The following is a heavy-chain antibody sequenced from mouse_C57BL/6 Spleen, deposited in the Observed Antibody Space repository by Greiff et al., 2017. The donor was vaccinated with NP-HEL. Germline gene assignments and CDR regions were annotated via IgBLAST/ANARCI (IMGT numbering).Heavy chain of an antibody. V-gene: IGHV1-22*01. Sequence: VQLQQSGPELVKPGASVKMSCKASGYTFTDYNMHWVKQSHGKSLEWIGYINPNNGGTSYNQKFKGKATLTVNKSSRTAYMGLRSLTSEDSAVYYCARGGTVVATEDYWGKGTTLTVSS. D-gene: IGHD1-1*01. CDR1: GYTFTDYN. J-gene: IGHJ2*01. CDR2: INPNNGGT. CDR3: ARGGTVVATEDY.